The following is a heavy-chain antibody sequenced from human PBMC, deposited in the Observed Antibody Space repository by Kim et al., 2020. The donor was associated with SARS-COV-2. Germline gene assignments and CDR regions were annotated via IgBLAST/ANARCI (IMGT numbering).Heavy chain of an antibody. CDR3: ARGAHFLGEFYY. Sequence: SETLSLTCTVSGGSISSYYWSWIRQPPGKGLEWIGYIYYSGSTNYNPSLKSRVTISVDTSKNQFSLKLSSVTAADTAVYYCARGAHFLGEFYYWGQGTLVTVSS. V-gene: IGHV4-59*13. D-gene: IGHD3-16*01. CDR2: IYYSGST. J-gene: IGHJ4*02. CDR1: GGSISSYY.